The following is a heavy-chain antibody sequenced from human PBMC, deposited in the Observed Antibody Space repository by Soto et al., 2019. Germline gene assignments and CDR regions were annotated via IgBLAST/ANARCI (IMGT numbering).Heavy chain of an antibody. D-gene: IGHD3-10*01. CDR2: IWYDGSNK. J-gene: IGHJ4*02. CDR3: ARDHYGSGIYYADY. CDR1: GFTFSSYG. Sequence: QVQLVESGGGVVQPGRSLRLSCAASGFTFSSYGMHWVRQAPGKGLEWVAAIWYDGSNKYYADSVKGRFTISRDNSKNTLYLQMNSLRAEDTAVYYCARDHYGSGIYYADYWGQGTLVTVSS. V-gene: IGHV3-33*01.